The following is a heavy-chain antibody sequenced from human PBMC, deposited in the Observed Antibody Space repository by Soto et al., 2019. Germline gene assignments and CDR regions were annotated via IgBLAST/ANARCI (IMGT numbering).Heavy chain of an antibody. CDR2: VTANGGST. D-gene: IGHD2-21*02. CDR1: GFTFSVYA. Sequence: EVQLLESGGGFVQPGGSLRLSCAATGFTFSVYAMTWVRQAPGKGLEWVSAVTANGGSTYSADSVKGRFTISRDNSKNTLFLQMNSLRDEDTAVYYCASLGVGDWANYYYYYGMDVWGQGPTVTVSS. V-gene: IGHV3-23*01. J-gene: IGHJ6*02. CDR3: ASLGVGDWANYYYYYGMDV.